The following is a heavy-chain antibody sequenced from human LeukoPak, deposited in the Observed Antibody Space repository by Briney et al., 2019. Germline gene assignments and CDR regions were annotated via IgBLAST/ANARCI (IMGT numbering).Heavy chain of an antibody. CDR2: ISGSGGST. CDR3: AKDILSSWSYYYYYGMDV. Sequence: PGGSLRLSCAASGFTFSSYAMSWVRQAPGKGLEWVSAISGSGGSTYYADSVKGRFTISRDNSKNTLYLQMNSLRAEDTAVYYCAKDILSSWSYYYYYGMDVWGQGTTVTVSS. D-gene: IGHD6-19*01. J-gene: IGHJ6*02. V-gene: IGHV3-23*01. CDR1: GFTFSSYA.